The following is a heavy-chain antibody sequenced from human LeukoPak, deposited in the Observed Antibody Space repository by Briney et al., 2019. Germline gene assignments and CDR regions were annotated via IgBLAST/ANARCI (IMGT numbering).Heavy chain of an antibody. V-gene: IGHV3-21*01. D-gene: IGHD2-15*01. CDR2: ISSSSSSYI. J-gene: IGHJ6*02. CDR3: ARDGGLYCSGGSCYYPTTAYYYGMDV. Sequence: GGSLRLSCAASGFTFSSYSMNWVRQAPGKGLEWVSSISSSSSSYIYYADSVKGRFTISRDNAKNSLYLQMNSLRAEDTAVYYCARDGGLYCSGGSCYYPTTAYYYGMDVWGQGTTVTVSS. CDR1: GFTFSSYS.